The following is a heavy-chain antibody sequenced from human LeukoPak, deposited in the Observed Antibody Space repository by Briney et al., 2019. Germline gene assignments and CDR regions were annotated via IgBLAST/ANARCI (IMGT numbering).Heavy chain of an antibody. CDR2: ISGSGDTT. Sequence: GGSLRLSCAASGFTFRSFALSWVRQAPGKGLEWVSGISGSGDTTYYADSVKGRFTISRDNSKNTLNLQMNSLRAEDTAVYYCARNYDFWSGYYSNWFDPWGQGTLVTVSS. D-gene: IGHD3-3*01. J-gene: IGHJ5*02. V-gene: IGHV3-23*01. CDR1: GFTFRSFA. CDR3: ARNYDFWSGYYSNWFDP.